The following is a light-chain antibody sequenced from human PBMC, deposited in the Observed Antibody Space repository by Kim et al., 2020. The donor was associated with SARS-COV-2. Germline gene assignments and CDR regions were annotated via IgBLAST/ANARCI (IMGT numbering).Light chain of an antibody. CDR3: SSYTSSSTLI. V-gene: IGLV2-18*02. CDR2: EVS. J-gene: IGLJ2*01. Sequence: GQSVTTSGTGTSGDVGSYTRVSWYQQPPGTAPKLIIYEVSDRPSGVPHRFSGSKSGNTASLTISWLQTEDEADYYCSSYTSSSTLIFGGGTKVTVL. CDR1: SGDVGSYTR.